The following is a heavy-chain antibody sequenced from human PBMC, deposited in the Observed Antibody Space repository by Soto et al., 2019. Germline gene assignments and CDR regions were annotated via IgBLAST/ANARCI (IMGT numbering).Heavy chain of an antibody. D-gene: IGHD5-12*01. CDR3: ASQNIVATNFDY. CDR1: GGSISSGGYY. Sequence: QVQLQESGPGLVKPSQTLSLTCTVSGGSISSGGYYWSWIRQHPGKGLEWIGYIYYSGSTYYNPSLKSRVTISVDTSKNQFSLKLSSVTAADTAEYYCASQNIVATNFDYWGQGTLVTVSS. CDR2: IYYSGST. V-gene: IGHV4-31*03. J-gene: IGHJ4*02.